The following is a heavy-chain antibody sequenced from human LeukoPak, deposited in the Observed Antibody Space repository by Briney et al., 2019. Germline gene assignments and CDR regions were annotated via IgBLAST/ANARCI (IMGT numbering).Heavy chain of an antibody. CDR2: IIPIFGTA. D-gene: IGHD1-26*01. Sequence: SVKVSCKASGGTFSSYAISWVRQAPGQGLEWMGGIIPIFGTANYALKFQGRVTITTDESTSTAYMELSSLRSEDTAVYYCARAPPPGGSRSLWYFQHWGQGTLVTVSS. CDR3: ARAPPPGGSRSLWYFQH. J-gene: IGHJ1*01. V-gene: IGHV1-69*05. CDR1: GGTFSSYA.